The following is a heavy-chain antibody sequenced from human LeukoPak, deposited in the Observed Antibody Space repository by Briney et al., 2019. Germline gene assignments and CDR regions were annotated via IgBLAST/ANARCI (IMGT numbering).Heavy chain of an antibody. CDR2: IYSGGTT. V-gene: IGHV3-66*01. J-gene: IGHJ3*02. CDR3: ASLLGAHDAFDI. D-gene: IGHD3-16*01. Sequence: GGSLRLSCAASGFTVSDNFMSWVRQPPGKGLEWVSVIYSGGTTYYGDSVKDRFTISRDNSKNTLYLQMNSLRAEDTAVYYCASLLGAHDAFDIWGQGTMVTVS. CDR1: GFTVSDNF.